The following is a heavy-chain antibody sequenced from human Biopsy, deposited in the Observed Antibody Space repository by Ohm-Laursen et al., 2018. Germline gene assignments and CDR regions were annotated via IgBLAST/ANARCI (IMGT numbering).Heavy chain of an antibody. CDR3: AKGRSGGTGHGNWFDP. V-gene: IGHV3-21*01. CDR1: GVTLSGYS. D-gene: IGHD3-10*01. Sequence: SLRLSCSASGVTLSGYSMNWVRQAPGKGLEWVSSISASSSYIYYADSVKGRFTVSKGNGKNSLYLHMNSLRAEDTAVYYCAKGRSGGTGHGNWFDPWGQGTLVIVSS. J-gene: IGHJ5*02. CDR2: ISASSSYI.